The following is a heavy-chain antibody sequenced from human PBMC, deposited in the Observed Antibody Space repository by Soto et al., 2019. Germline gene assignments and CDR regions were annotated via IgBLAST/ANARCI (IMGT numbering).Heavy chain of an antibody. CDR3: ARDGDGRMTTNPHYYNGMDV. CDR1: GGSLGNDY. CDR2: VSYTGRA. D-gene: IGHD4-4*01. J-gene: IGHJ6*02. V-gene: IGHV4-59*01. Sequence: SETLSLTCTVSGGSLGNDYWSWIRQPPGKGLEWIGDVSYTGRANYKASLESRVSRSLETSHYQFSLKLSSVTAADTAVYYCARDGDGRMTTNPHYYNGMDVWGPGTTVNVSS.